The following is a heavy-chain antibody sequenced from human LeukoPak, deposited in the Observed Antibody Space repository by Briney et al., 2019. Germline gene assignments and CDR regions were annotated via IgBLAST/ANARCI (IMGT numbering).Heavy chain of an antibody. D-gene: IGHD6-6*01. CDR3: ARDRGIAARPSFGGRDYYYYMDG. V-gene: IGHV1-18*01. J-gene: IGHJ6*03. CDR1: GYTFNSYG. Sequence: SSVKVSCKASGYTFNSYGISWVRQAPGQGLEGMGWISAYNGNTNYAQKLQGRVTMTTDTSASTAFMELRSLRSDGTAVYYCARDRGIAARPSFGGRDYYYYMDGWGKGTTVTVSS. CDR2: ISAYNGNT.